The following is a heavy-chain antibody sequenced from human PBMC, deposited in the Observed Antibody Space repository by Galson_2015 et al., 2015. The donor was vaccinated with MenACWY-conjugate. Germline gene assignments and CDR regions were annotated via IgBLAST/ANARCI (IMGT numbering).Heavy chain of an antibody. V-gene: IGHV3-11*06. Sequence: SLRLSCAASGFPFSGFYMTWIRQTPGKGLEWVSYISSDGGYTNYAESVKGRFTISRDNAKNSLYLQMNSLRAEDTAVYYCARGFDSGSYPGWGQGTLVTVSS. J-gene: IGHJ4*02. CDR2: ISSDGGYT. CDR3: ARGFDSGSYPG. D-gene: IGHD3-10*01. CDR1: GFPFSGFY.